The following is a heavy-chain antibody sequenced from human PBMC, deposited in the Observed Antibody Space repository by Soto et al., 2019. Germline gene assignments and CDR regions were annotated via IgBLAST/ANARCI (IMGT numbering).Heavy chain of an antibody. CDR1: GFTFSSYA. V-gene: IGHV3-64*01. J-gene: IGHJ4*02. CDR2: ISSNGGST. CDR3: AIGQGYYFDY. Sequence: EVQLVESGGGLVQPGGSLRLSCAASGFTFSSYAMHWVRQAPGKGLEYVSAISSNGGSTYYANSVKGRFTISRDNSKNTLHLQMGSLRAEDMDVYYCAIGQGYYFDYWGQGTLVTLSS.